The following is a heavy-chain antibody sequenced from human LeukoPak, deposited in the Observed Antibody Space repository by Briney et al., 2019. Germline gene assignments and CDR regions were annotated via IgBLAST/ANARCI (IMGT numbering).Heavy chain of an antibody. CDR2: INWNGGST. CDR3: ARSRVTTSPFDY. D-gene: IGHD4-17*01. CDR1: GFTFSSYA. Sequence: GGSLRLSCAASGFTFSSYAMSWVRQAPGKGLEWVSGINWNGGSTGYADSVKGRFTISRDNAKNSLYLQMNSLRAEDTALYHCARSRVTTSPFDYWGQGTLVTVSS. V-gene: IGHV3-20*01. J-gene: IGHJ4*02.